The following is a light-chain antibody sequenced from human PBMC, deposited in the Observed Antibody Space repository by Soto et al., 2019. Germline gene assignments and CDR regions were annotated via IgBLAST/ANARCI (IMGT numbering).Light chain of an antibody. CDR2: DSS. Sequence: EIVLTQSRAALAVSPGERVTRSCRASQGIGSTLAWYQQKPGQTPRLLIYDSSTRAIGIPTRFSGSRSGTEFTLTINGLQSEDFAVYYCQRYNNWPLTFGGGTKV. CDR1: QGIGST. J-gene: IGKJ4*01. CDR3: QRYNNWPLT. V-gene: IGKV3-15*01.